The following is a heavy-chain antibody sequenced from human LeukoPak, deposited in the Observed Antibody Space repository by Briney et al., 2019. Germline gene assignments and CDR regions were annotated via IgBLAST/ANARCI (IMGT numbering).Heavy chain of an antibody. V-gene: IGHV1-2*06. D-gene: IGHD3-16*01. J-gene: IGHJ3*02. Sequence: ASVKGSCKASGYTFTGYYMHWVRQAPGQGLEWMGRINPNSGGTNYAQKFQGRVTMTTDTSISTAYMELSRLRSDDTAAYFCARALRARDAFYIWGQGKMVTVSS. CDR1: GYTFTGYY. CDR2: INPNSGGT. CDR3: ARALRARDAFYI.